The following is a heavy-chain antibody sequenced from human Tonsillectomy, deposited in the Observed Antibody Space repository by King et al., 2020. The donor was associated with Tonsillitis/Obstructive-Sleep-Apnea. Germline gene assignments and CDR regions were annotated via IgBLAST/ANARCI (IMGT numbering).Heavy chain of an antibody. CDR2: TDYGGTN. CDR3: ARRLSAATIRVGFDF. CDR1: GGSISSNIYY. V-gene: IGHV4-39*01. D-gene: IGHD4-17*01. Sequence: LQLQESGLGLVKPSETLSLTCTVSGGSISSNIYYWGWIRQPPGKGLEWIGSTDYGGTNYYNPSLRSRVTISVDTSKNQFSLKLSSVTAADTAVYYCARRLSAATIRVGFDFWGQGTMVTVAS. J-gene: IGHJ3*01.